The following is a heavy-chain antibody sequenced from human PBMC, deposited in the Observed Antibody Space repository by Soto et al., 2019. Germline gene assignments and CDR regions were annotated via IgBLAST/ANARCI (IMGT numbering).Heavy chain of an antibody. Sequence: GESLKISCAASGFTFSSYAMSWVRQAPGKGLEWVSAISGSGGSTYYADSVKGRFTISRDNSKNTLYLQMNSLRAEDTAVYYCAKFDCSSTSCYFEEYDAFDIWGQGTMVTVSS. CDR1: GFTFSSYA. V-gene: IGHV3-23*01. CDR3: AKFDCSSTSCYFEEYDAFDI. D-gene: IGHD2-2*01. J-gene: IGHJ3*02. CDR2: ISGSGGST.